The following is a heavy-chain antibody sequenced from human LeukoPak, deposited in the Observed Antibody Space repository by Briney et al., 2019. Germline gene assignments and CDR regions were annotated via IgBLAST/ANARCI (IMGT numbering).Heavy chain of an antibody. J-gene: IGHJ6*02. Sequence: AAVNVSCKSSGYTFTSYGISWVRQAPGQGLEWMGWISAYNGNTNYAQKLQGRVTMTTDTSTSTAYMELRSLRSDDTAVYCCARALRCYYGMDVWGQGTTVTVSS. V-gene: IGHV1-18*01. CDR1: GYTFTSYG. D-gene: IGHD4-17*01. CDR3: ARALRCYYGMDV. CDR2: ISAYNGNT.